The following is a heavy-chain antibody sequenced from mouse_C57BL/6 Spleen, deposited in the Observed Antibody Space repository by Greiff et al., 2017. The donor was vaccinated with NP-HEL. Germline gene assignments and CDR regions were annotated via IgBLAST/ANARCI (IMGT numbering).Heavy chain of an antibody. D-gene: IGHD1-1*01. V-gene: IGHV1-80*01. J-gene: IGHJ4*01. Sequence: VQLVESGAELVKPGASVKISCKASGYAFSSYWMNWVKQRPGKGLEWIGQIYPGDGDTNYNGKFKGKATLTADKSSSTAYMQLSSLTSEDSAVYFCARSGYYGSRGGAMDYWGQGTSVTVSS. CDR3: ARSGYYGSRGGAMDY. CDR2: IYPGDGDT. CDR1: GYAFSSYW.